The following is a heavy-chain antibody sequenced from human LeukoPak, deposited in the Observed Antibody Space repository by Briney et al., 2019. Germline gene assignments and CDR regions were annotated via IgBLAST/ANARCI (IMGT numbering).Heavy chain of an antibody. CDR2: ISSSGSTI. CDR3: ARDVDTAMVTTFDY. J-gene: IGHJ4*02. Sequence: GGSLRLSCAASGFTFSDYYVSWIRQAPGKGLEWVSYISSSGSTIYYADSVKGRFTISRDNAKTSLYLQMNSLRAEDTAVYYCARDVDTAMVTTFDYWGQGTLVTVSS. D-gene: IGHD5-18*01. V-gene: IGHV3-11*04. CDR1: GFTFSDYY.